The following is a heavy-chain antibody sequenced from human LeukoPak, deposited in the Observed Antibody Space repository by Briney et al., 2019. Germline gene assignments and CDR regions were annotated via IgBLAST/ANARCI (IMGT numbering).Heavy chain of an antibody. D-gene: IGHD6-19*01. Sequence: PSETLSLTCTVSGYSISSGYYWGWVRQAPGKGLEWVANIKQDGSEKYYVDSVKGRFTISRDNAKNSLYLQMNSLRAEDTAVFYCARDASQWLVPVWYFDLWGRGTLVTVSS. CDR3: ARDASQWLVPVWYFDL. V-gene: IGHV3-7*01. J-gene: IGHJ2*01. CDR1: GYSISSGYY. CDR2: IKQDGSEK.